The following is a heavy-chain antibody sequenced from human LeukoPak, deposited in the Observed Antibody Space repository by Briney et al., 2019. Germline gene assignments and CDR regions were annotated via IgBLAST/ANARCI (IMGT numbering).Heavy chain of an antibody. CDR1: GGTFSSYA. CDR2: IIPIFGTA. CDR3: AREDTAMVGSY. V-gene: IGHV1-69*05. D-gene: IGHD5-18*01. Sequence: GASVKVSCXASGGTFSSYAISWVRQAPGQGLEWMGRIIPIFGTANYAQKFQGRVTITTDESTSTAYMELSSLRSEDTAVYYCAREDTAMVGSYWGQGTLVTVSS. J-gene: IGHJ4*02.